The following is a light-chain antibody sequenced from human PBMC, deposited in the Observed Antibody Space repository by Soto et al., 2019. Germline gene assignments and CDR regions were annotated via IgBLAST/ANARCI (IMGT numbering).Light chain of an antibody. CDR2: GAS. Sequence: EIVMTQSPATLSVFPGERATLSCRASQSVSSNLAWFQHKPGQAPRLLIYGASIRATGIPARFSGSGSRTEFTLTISSLQSEDVAVYYCQQYKNWWTFGQGPRWIS. V-gene: IGKV3-15*01. CDR1: QSVSSN. CDR3: QQYKNWWT. J-gene: IGKJ1*01.